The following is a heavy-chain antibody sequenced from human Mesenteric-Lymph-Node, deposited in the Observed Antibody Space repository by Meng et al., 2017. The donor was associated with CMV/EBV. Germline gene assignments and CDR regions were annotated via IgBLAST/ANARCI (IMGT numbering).Heavy chain of an antibody. CDR2: ISSSGGTT. D-gene: IGHD6-6*01. CDR1: GFTFRNFA. Sequence: GESLKISCAASGFTFRNFAMQCVRQAPGKGLEWVSVISSSGGTTYYADSVKGRFTLSRDNSKNTLYLQMNSLRAEDTAVYYCARVTSSSDYYYYYGMDVWGQGTTVTVSS. V-gene: IGHV3-23*01. CDR3: ARVTSSSDYYYYYGMDV. J-gene: IGHJ6*02.